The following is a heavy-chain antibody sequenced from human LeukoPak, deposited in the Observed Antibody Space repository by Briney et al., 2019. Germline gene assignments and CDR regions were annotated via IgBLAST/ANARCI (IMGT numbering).Heavy chain of an antibody. CDR1: GGSFSGYY. V-gene: IGHV4-34*01. Sequence: SETLSLTCAVYGGSFSGYYWSWIRQPPGKGLEWIGEINHSGSTNYNPSLKSRVTISVDTSKNQFSLKLSSVTAADTAVYYCAAGGYSYALWYWGQGTLVIVSS. CDR2: INHSGST. J-gene: IGHJ4*02. CDR3: AAGGYSYALWY. D-gene: IGHD5-18*01.